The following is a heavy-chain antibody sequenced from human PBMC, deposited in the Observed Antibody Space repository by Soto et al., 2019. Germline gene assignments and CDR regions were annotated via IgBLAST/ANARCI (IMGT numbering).Heavy chain of an antibody. D-gene: IGHD5-18*01. V-gene: IGHV4-61*01. CDR2: IYYSGST. Sequence: SETLSLTCTVSGGSVSSGSYYWSWIRQPPGKGLEWIGYIYYSGSTNYNPSLKSRVTISVDTSKNQFSLKLSSVTAADTAVYYCARDLLSYPLHSWGQGTLVTVSS. CDR3: ARDLLSYPLHS. J-gene: IGHJ4*02. CDR1: GGSVSSGSYY.